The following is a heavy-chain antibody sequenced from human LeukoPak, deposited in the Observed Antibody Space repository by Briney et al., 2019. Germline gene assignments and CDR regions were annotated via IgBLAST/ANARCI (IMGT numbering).Heavy chain of an antibody. CDR2: IRYDGSNK. CDR1: GFIFSTYG. Sequence: GGSLRLSCAASGFIFSTYGIHWVRQAPGKGLEWVAFIRYDGSNKYYADSVKGRFTISRDNSKNTLYLQMNSLRAEDTAVYYCARGGTYYYYMDVWGKGTTVTVSS. CDR3: ARGGTYYYYMDV. J-gene: IGHJ6*03. V-gene: IGHV3-30*02. D-gene: IGHD3-16*01.